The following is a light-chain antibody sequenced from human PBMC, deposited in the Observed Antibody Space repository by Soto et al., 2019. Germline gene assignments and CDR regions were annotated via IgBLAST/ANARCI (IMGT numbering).Light chain of an antibody. J-gene: IGKJ4*01. CDR1: QSVSSSY. V-gene: IGKV3-20*01. Sequence: EIVLTQSPGTLSLCPGERATLSCRASQSVSSSYLAWYQQKPGQAPRLLIYGASSRATGIPDRFSGSGSGTDFTLTISRLEPEDFAVYDCPDTFGGGTKVAIK. CDR2: GAS. CDR3: PDT.